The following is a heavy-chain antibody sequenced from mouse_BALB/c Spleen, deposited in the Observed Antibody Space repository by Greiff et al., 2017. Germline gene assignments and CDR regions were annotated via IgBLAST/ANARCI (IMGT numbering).Heavy chain of an antibody. Sequence: VQLHQSGAELAKPGASVKMSCKASGYTFTSYWMHWVKQRPGQGLEWIGYINPSTGYTEYNQKFKDKATLTADKSSSTAYMQLSSLTSEDSAVYYCARDYEGFAYWGQGTLVTVSA. CDR1: GYTFTSYW. D-gene: IGHD1-1*01. CDR2: INPSTGYT. J-gene: IGHJ3*01. V-gene: IGHV1-7*01. CDR3: ARDYEGFAY.